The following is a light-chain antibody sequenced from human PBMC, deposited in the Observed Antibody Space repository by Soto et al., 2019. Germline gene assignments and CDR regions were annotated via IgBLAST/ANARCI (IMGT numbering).Light chain of an antibody. CDR1: SSDVGGYNY. V-gene: IGLV2-11*01. CDR2: EVS. Sequence: QSALTQPRSVSGSPGQSVAISCTGTSSDVGGYNYVSWYQQHPGKAPKLMIYEVSKRPSGVPDRFSGSKSGNTASLTISGLQAEDEADYYCCSYAGSYTSNYVFGTGTKVTVL. J-gene: IGLJ1*01. CDR3: CSYAGSYTSNYV.